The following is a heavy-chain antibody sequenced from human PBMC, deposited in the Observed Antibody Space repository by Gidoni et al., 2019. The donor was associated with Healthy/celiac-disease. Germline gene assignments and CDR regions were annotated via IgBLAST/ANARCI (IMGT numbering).Heavy chain of an antibody. V-gene: IGHV3-21*01. CDR2: ISSSSSYI. CDR1: GFTCSSFS. J-gene: IGHJ4*02. Sequence: EVQLVESGGGLVKPGGSLRLSCAAYGFTCSSFSMNWVRQAPGKGLEWVSSISSSSSYIYYADSVKGRFTISRDNAKNSLYLQMNSLRAEDTAVYYRASPYSSSSGGRFDYWGQGTLVTVSS. D-gene: IGHD6-6*01. CDR3: ASPYSSSSGGRFDY.